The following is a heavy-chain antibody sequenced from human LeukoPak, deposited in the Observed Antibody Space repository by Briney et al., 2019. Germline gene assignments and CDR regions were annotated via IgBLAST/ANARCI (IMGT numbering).Heavy chain of an antibody. CDR1: GGTFTSYY. CDR2: INPSGGST. V-gene: IGHV1-46*01. J-gene: IGHJ6*03. D-gene: IGHD2-21*01. CDR3: ARDAESPLLNYYYYMDV. Sequence: GASVKVSCKASGGTFTSYYMHWVRQAPGQGLEWMGIINPSGGSTSYAQKFQGRVSMTRDTSTSTVYMELSSLRSEDTAVYYCARDAESPLLNYYYYMDVWGKGTTVTVSS.